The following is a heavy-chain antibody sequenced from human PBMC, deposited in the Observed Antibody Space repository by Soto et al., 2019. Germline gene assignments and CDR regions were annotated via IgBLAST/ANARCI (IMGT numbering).Heavy chain of an antibody. CDR3: AKDGWYSYGDYYYGMDV. CDR1: GFAFRTYA. D-gene: IGHD5-18*01. V-gene: IGHV3-23*01. Sequence: LRLSCAASGFAFRTYAMAWVRQAPGKGLEWVSGIWGSGDWTFYADSVKGRFTISRDNSRNTLYLQMYSLTAEDTAVYYCAKDGWYSYGDYYYGMDVWGQGTTVTVSS. CDR2: IWGSGDWT. J-gene: IGHJ6*02.